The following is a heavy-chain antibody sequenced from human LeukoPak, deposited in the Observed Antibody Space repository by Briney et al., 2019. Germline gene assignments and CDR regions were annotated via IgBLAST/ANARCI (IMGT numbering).Heavy chain of an antibody. CDR3: AKDAQRGFDYSNSFQY. V-gene: IGHV3-33*06. CDR1: GFIFTDYG. CDR2: IWSDAANM. J-gene: IGHJ4*02. D-gene: IGHD4-11*01. Sequence: GGSLRLSCAASGFIFTDYGFHWVRQTPGKGLEWVAAIWSDAANMYYGNSVKGRFFIQRDDFQNTVYLEMSSLRAEDTAVYYCAKDAQRGFDYSNSFQYWGQGSLVTVSS.